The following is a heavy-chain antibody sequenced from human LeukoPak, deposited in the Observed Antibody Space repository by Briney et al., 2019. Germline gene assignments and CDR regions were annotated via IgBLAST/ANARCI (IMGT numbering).Heavy chain of an antibody. D-gene: IGHD6-13*01. J-gene: IGHJ4*02. Sequence: GGSLRLSCAASGFTFSSYTMNWVRQAPGKGLEWVSSISSSSSYIYYADSVKGRFTISRDNAKNTLYLQMGSLRTEDMAVFYCARGSHRRYSSSWYSLWGQGTLVTVSS. CDR2: ISSSSSYI. CDR1: GFTFSSYT. CDR3: ARGSHRRYSSSWYSL. V-gene: IGHV3-21*01.